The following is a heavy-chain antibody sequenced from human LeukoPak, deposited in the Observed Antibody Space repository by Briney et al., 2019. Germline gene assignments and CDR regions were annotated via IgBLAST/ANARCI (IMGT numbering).Heavy chain of an antibody. Sequence: GGSLRLTCAASGVTFSSCGMHWVRQAPGKGLEWVAVISYDGSNKYYADSVKGRFTISRDNSKNTLYLQMNSLRAEDTAVYYCAKGRGLSSGWADYWGQGTLVTVSS. CDR1: GVTFSSCG. CDR3: AKGRGLSSGWADY. D-gene: IGHD6-19*01. J-gene: IGHJ4*02. CDR2: ISYDGSNK. V-gene: IGHV3-30*18.